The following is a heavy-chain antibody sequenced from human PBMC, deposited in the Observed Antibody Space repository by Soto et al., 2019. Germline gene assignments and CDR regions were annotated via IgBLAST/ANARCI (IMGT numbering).Heavy chain of an antibody. V-gene: IGHV1-46*01. Sequence: QVQLVQSGAEVKKPGASVKVSCETSGYTFTTYYMHWVRRAPGQGLEWMGMINPSGGSTSYAQKFPGRVTMTRDTSTRTIYMELSSLRFDDTAIYYCARRAYNYANMDVWGQGTTVTVSS. CDR3: ARRAYNYANMDV. CDR2: INPSGGST. J-gene: IGHJ6*02. D-gene: IGHD5-18*01. CDR1: GYTFTTYY.